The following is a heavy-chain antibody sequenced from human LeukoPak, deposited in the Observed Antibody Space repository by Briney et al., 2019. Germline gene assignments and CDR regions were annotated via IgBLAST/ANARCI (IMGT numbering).Heavy chain of an antibody. D-gene: IGHD6-13*01. CDR1: GFTFFSSW. CDR3: ARVKQQGTLFDY. CDR2: IREDGSEK. V-gene: IGHV3-7*01. Sequence: PGGSLRLSCAASGFTFFSSWMTWVRQAPGKGLEWVASIREDGSEKTSVDSVKGRFTISRDNAKNSVYLQMDSLRGEDTAVYYCARVKQQGTLFDYWGQRTLVTVSS. J-gene: IGHJ4*02.